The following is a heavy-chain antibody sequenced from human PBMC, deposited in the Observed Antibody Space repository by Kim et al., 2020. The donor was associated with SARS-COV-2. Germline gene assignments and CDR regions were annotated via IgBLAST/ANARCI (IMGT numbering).Heavy chain of an antibody. CDR1: GFTFGSYE. CDR2: ISSSSSTI. V-gene: IGHV3-48*03. J-gene: IGHJ1*01. Sequence: GGSLRLSCAASGFTFGSYEMNWVRQAPGKGLEWISYISSSSSTIYYADSVKGRFTISRDKAKSSLFLQMNSLRAEDTAVYYCARGYCGSDCYSLFWHWGQGTSVTVSS. D-gene: IGHD2-21*02. CDR3: ARGYCGSDCYSLFWH.